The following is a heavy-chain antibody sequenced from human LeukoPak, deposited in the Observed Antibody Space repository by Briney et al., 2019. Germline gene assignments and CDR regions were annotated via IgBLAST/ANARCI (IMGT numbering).Heavy chain of an antibody. Sequence: SETLSLTCTVSGGSISGYYWSWIRQPPGKGLEWIAYIHYSGSTNYNPSLKSRVTISLDTSKNQFSLKLSSVTAADTAVYYCARRAKGSGSYDYWGQGTLVTVSS. J-gene: IGHJ4*02. D-gene: IGHD1-26*01. CDR3: ARRAKGSGSYDY. CDR2: IHYSGST. CDR1: GGSISGYY. V-gene: IGHV4-59*01.